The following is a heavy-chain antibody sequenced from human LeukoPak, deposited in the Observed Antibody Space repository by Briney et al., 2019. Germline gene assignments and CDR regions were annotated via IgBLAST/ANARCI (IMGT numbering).Heavy chain of an antibody. D-gene: IGHD3-10*01. V-gene: IGHV4-30-2*01. Sequence: SETLSLTCTVSGDSISSGDYYWSWIRQPPGKGLEWIGYVYHSGTTYYNPSLRSRVTISVDTSKNQFSLKLSSVTAADTAVYYCARGRGYYGSGSYYSFDYWGQGTLVTVSS. J-gene: IGHJ4*02. CDR3: ARGRGYYGSGSYYSFDY. CDR2: VYHSGTT. CDR1: GDSISSGDYY.